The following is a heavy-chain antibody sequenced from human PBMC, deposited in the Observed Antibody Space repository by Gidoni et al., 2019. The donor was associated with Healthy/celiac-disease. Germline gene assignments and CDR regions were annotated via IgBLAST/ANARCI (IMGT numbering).Heavy chain of an antibody. Sequence: EVQLVQSGAEVKKPGESLRISCKGSGYSFTSYWISWVRQMPGKGLEWMGRIDPSDSYTNYSPSFQGHVTISADKSISSAYLQWSSLKASDTAMYYCARHVRGVLLSGDWFDPWGQGTLVTVSS. CDR1: GYSFTSYW. D-gene: IGHD3-10*01. CDR2: IDPSDSYT. J-gene: IGHJ5*02. V-gene: IGHV5-10-1*03. CDR3: ARHVRGVLLSGDWFDP.